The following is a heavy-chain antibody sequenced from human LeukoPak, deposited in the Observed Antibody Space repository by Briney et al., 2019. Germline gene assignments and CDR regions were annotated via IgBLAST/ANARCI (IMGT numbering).Heavy chain of an antibody. J-gene: IGHJ4*02. D-gene: IGHD4-17*01. Sequence: PGGSLRLSCAASGFTFSDYYMGWIRQAPGKGLEWVSYISTSSTYTNYADSVKGRFIISRDNAKNSLYLQMNSLRAEDTAVYYCARYYGDHYYFDYWGQGTLVTVSS. CDR2: ISTSSTYT. CDR1: GFTFSDYY. CDR3: ARYYGDHYYFDY. V-gene: IGHV3-11*06.